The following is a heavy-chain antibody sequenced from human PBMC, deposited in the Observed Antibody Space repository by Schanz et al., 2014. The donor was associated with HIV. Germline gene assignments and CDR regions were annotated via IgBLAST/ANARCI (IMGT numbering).Heavy chain of an antibody. CDR2: ISYDGSNK. J-gene: IGHJ4*02. CDR3: AKRRDSGYAYFDY. Sequence: QVQLVESGGGVVQPGRSLRLSCAASEFIFSSYAMHWVRQAPGKGLEWVAAISYDGSNKYYAESVKGRFAISRDNSKNTLFLQMNSLRAEDTAVYYCAKRRDSGYAYFDYWGQGTLVTVSS. D-gene: IGHD1-1*01. CDR1: EFIFSSYA. V-gene: IGHV3-30*09.